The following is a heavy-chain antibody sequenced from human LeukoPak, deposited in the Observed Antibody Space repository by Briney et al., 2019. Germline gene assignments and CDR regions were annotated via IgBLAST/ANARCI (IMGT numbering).Heavy chain of an antibody. D-gene: IGHD3-10*01. Sequence: SVKVSCKASGGTFSSYAISWVRQAPGQGLEWMGGIIPIFGTANYAQKFQGRVTITADKSTSTAYMELSSLRSEDTAVYYCARASITMVWGVIDYYYYMDVWGKGTTVTVSS. CDR1: GGTFSSYA. CDR2: IIPIFGTA. V-gene: IGHV1-69*06. CDR3: ARASITMVWGVIDYYYYMDV. J-gene: IGHJ6*03.